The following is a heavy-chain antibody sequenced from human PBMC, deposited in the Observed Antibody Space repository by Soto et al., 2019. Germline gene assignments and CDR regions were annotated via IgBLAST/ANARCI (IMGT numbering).Heavy chain of an antibody. D-gene: IGHD3-10*01. CDR2: IYYSGST. V-gene: IGHV4-30-4*01. CDR3: ARDLWRSWFYP. J-gene: IGHJ5*02. CDR1: GGSISSGDYY. Sequence: SETLSLTCTVSGGSISSGDYYWSWIRQPPGKGLEWIGYIYYSGSTYYNPSLKSRVTISVDTSKNQFSLKLSSVTAADTAVYYCARDLWRSWFYPWGQGTLVTVSS.